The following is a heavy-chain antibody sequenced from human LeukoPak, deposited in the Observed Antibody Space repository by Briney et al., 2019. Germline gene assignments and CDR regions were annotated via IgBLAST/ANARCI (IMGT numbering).Heavy chain of an antibody. CDR3: ARDGLGVTVTYDC. V-gene: IGHV3-48*03. CDR2: ISSSGSTI. Sequence: GGSLRLSCAASGFTFSSYEMNWVRQAPGKGLEWVSYISSSGSTIYYADSVKGRFTISRDNAKNSLYLQMNSLRAEDTAVYYCARDGLGVTVTYDCWGQGTLVTVSS. D-gene: IGHD4-17*01. J-gene: IGHJ4*02. CDR1: GFTFSSYE.